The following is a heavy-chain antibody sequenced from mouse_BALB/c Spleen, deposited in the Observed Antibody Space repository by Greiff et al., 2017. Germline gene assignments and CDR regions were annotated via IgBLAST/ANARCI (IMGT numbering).Heavy chain of an antibody. J-gene: IGHJ3*01. CDR3: ATLGQGFAY. D-gene: IGHD3-3*01. V-gene: IGHV5-9-1*01. CDR1: GFPLSSYA. CDR2: ISSGGSYT. Sequence: EVTLAESGGGSVKPGGFLKLSRPASGFPLSSYAMSWVRQTPEKRLEWVATISSGGSYTYYPDSVKGRFTISRDNAKNTLYLQMSSLRSEDTAMYYCATLGQGFAYWGQGTLVTVSA.